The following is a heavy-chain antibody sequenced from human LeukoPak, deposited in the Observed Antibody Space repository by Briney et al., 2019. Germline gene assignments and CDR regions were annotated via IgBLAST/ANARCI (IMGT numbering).Heavy chain of an antibody. Sequence: SVKVSCKASVCTFSSYAISWVRQALGQGLEWMGGIIPIFGTANYAQKFQGRVTITADESTSTAYMELSSLRSEDTAVYYCARVTGDHYYDSSGYLGYWGQGTLVTVSS. J-gene: IGHJ4*02. D-gene: IGHD3-22*01. CDR2: IIPIFGTA. CDR1: VCTFSSYA. CDR3: ARVTGDHYYDSSGYLGY. V-gene: IGHV1-69*13.